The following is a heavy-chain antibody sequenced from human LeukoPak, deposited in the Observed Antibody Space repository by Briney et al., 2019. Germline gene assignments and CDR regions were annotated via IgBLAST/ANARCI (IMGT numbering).Heavy chain of an antibody. CDR2: ISVYNGGT. CDR3: ARGIVVVPAAKMTNFYYYYYGMDV. V-gene: IGHV1-18*01. CDR1: GYTFDDFG. D-gene: IGHD2-2*01. J-gene: IGHJ6*02. Sequence: ASVKVSCKASGYTFDDFGIIWVRQAPGQGLEWMGWISVYNGGTEYSQWFQSRVTMTTDTSTNTAYMELRNLRSDDTAVYYCARGIVVVPAAKMTNFYYYYYGMDVWGQGTTVTVSS.